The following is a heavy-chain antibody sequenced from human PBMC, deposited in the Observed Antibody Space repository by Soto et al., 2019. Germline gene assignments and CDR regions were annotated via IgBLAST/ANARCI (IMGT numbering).Heavy chain of an antibody. CDR3: ARDGAAMTTDAFDI. V-gene: IGHV3-21*01. D-gene: IGHD4-17*01. CDR2: ISSSSSYI. Sequence: PGGSLRLSCAASGFTFSSYSMNWVRQAPGKGLEWVSSISSSSSYIYYADSVKGRFTISRDNAKNSLYLQMNSLRAEDTAVYYCARDGAAMTTDAFDIWGQGTMVTVSS. CDR1: GFTFSSYS. J-gene: IGHJ3*02.